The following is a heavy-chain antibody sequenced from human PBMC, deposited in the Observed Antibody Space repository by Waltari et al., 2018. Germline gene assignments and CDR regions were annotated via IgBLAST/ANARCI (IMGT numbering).Heavy chain of an antibody. V-gene: IGHV4-39*01. D-gene: IGHD5-18*01. J-gene: IGHJ3*02. CDR3: ARQTWIQLWLYAFDI. CDR1: GGSISSSSYY. Sequence: QLQLQESGPGLVKPSETLSLTCTVSGGSISSSSYYWGWIRQPPGKGLEWIGSIYYSGRTYDNPSLKSRVTISVDTSKNQFSLKLSSVTAADTAVYYCARQTWIQLWLYAFDIWGQGTMVTVSS. CDR2: IYYSGRT.